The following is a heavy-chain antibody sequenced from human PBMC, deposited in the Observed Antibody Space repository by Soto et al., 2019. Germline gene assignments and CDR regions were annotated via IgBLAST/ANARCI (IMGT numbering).Heavy chain of an antibody. CDR3: ARIGMAAPDP. CDR2: IIPIFGTA. D-gene: IGHD2-8*01. CDR1: GGTFSSYA. Sequence: ASVKVSCKASGGTFSSYAISWVRQAPGQGLEWMGGIIPIFGTANYAQKFQGRVTITADESTSTAYMELSSLRSEDTAVYYCARIGMAAPDPWGQGTLVTSPQ. J-gene: IGHJ5*02. V-gene: IGHV1-69*13.